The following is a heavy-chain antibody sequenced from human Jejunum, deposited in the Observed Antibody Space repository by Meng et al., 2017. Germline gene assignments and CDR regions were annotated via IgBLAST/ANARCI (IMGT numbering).Heavy chain of an antibody. V-gene: IGHV3-7*01. Sequence: GGSLRLSCAASGFTFSGSWMSWVRQAPGKGLEWVANIRLDGSVTDYVDSVKGRFTISRDNAKNSLYLQMNSRRGEDTAVYYCARVGNRGNFDFWGQGTLVTVSS. D-gene: IGHD3-10*01. CDR3: ARVGNRGNFDF. J-gene: IGHJ4*02. CDR2: IRLDGSVT. CDR1: GFTFSGSW.